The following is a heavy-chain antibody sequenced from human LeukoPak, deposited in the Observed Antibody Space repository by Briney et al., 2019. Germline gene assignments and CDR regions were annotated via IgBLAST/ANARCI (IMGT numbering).Heavy chain of an antibody. V-gene: IGHV3-21*01. D-gene: IGHD1-26*01. J-gene: IGHJ6*03. CDR1: GFTFSSYS. CDR3: ARLQSGTYSYYFFYMDV. Sequence: GGSLRLSCAASGFTFSSYSMNWVRQAPGKGLEWVSSISGSSSYIYYADSLRGRFTTSRDNSKNSLFLQMNSLRAEDTAVYFCARLQSGTYSYYFFYMDVWGKGTTVTVSS. CDR2: ISGSSSYI.